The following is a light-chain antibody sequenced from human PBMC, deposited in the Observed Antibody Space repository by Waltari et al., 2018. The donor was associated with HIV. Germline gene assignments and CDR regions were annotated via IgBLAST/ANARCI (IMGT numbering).Light chain of an antibody. CDR1: SYTSGAGSL. Sequence: QSVLTQPPSVSGVPGQRVTISCTGRSYTSGAGSLVHWYQQLPGTAPTLLIYSDINRPSGVPDRFSGTKSGNSASLAITGLQAEDEADYYCQSYDRSLSASVFGGGTKLTVL. V-gene: IGLV1-40*01. CDR2: SDI. CDR3: QSYDRSLSASV. J-gene: IGLJ3*02.